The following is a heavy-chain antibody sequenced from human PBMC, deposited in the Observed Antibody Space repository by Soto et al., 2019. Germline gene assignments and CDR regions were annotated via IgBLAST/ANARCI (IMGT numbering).Heavy chain of an antibody. D-gene: IGHD3-16*01. CDR1: GYTFTGYY. V-gene: IGHV1-2*04. CDR3: ARDSNPFPANSWFDP. CDR2: INPNSGGT. Sequence: ASEKVSCKASGYTFTGYYMHWVRQAPGQGLEWMGWINPNSGGTNYAQKFQGWVTMTRDTSISTAYMELSRLRSDDTAVYYCARDSNPFPANSWFDPWGQGTLVTVSS. J-gene: IGHJ5*02.